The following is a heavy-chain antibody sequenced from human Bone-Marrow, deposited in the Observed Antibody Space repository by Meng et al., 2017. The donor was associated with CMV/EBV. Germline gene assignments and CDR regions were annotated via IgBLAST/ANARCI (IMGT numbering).Heavy chain of an antibody. D-gene: IGHD2-2*01. CDR3: ASNQLLFGGYKEFDP. Sequence: GGSLRLSCAASGFTFSSYWMSWVRQAPGKGLEWVANIKQDGSEKYYVDSVKGRFTISRDNAKNSLYLQMNSLRAEDTAVYYCASNQLLFGGYKEFDPWGQGTLVTVSS. J-gene: IGHJ5*02. CDR2: IKQDGSEK. CDR1: GFTFSSYW. V-gene: IGHV3-7*01.